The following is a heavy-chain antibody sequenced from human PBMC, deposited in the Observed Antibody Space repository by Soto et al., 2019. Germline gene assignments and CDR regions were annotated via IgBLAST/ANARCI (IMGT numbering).Heavy chain of an antibody. CDR2: ISGSGGST. Sequence: GGSLRLSCAASGFTFRSYAMSWVRQAPGKGLEWVSAISGSGGSTYSADSVKGRFTISRDNSKNTLYLQMNSLRAEDTAVYYFAKDYCDYSSYFDYWGQGTLVTVSS. CDR1: GFTFRSYA. CDR3: AKDYCDYSSYFDY. D-gene: IGHD4-17*01. V-gene: IGHV3-23*01. J-gene: IGHJ4*02.